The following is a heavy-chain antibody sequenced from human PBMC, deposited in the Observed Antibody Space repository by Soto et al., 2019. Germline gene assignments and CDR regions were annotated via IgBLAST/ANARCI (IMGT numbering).Heavy chain of an antibody. CDR2: IYYSGST. J-gene: IGHJ4*02. CDR3: AREKGSSGYLANFDY. Sequence: QLQLQESGPGLVKPSETLSLTCTVSGGSISSSSYYWGWIRQPPGKGLEWIGSIYYSGSTYYNPSLKSRVTISVDMSKNQFPLKLSSVTAADTAVYYCAREKGSSGYLANFDYWGQGTLVTVSS. CDR1: GGSISSSSYY. D-gene: IGHD3-22*01. V-gene: IGHV4-39*02.